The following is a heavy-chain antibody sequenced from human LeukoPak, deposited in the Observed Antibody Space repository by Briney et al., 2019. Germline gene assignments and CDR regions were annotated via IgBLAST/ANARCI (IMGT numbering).Heavy chain of an antibody. CDR3: ARDSAIYGDYASWFDP. V-gene: IGHV1-69*01. CDR2: IIPIFGTA. CDR1: GGTFSSYA. D-gene: IGHD4-17*01. J-gene: IGHJ5*02. Sequence: GSSVKVSCKASGGTFSSYAISWVRQAPGQGLEWMGGIIPIFGTANYAQKFQGRVTITADESTSTAYMELSSLRSEDAAVYYCARDSAIYGDYASWFDPWGQGTMVTVSS.